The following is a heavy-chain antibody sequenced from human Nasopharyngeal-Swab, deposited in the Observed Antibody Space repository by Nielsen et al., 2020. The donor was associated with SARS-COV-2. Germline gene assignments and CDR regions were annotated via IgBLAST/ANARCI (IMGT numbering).Heavy chain of an antibody. Sequence: GESLKISCKGSGYSVTSYWIGWVRQIPGKGLEWMGIIYPGDSDTRYSPSFQGQVTISADKSISTAYLQWSSLKASDTAMYYCARSGLVGATFFDYWGQGTLVTVSS. V-gene: IGHV5-51*01. CDR2: IYPGDSDT. CDR3: ARSGLVGATFFDY. CDR1: GYSVTSYW. D-gene: IGHD1-26*01. J-gene: IGHJ4*02.